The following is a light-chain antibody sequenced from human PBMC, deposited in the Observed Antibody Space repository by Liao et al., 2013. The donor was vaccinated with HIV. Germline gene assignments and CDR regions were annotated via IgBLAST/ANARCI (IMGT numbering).Light chain of an antibody. CDR3: LVWDSNSGV. CDR2: YDS. Sequence: SYELTQPPSVSVSPGQTASITCSGDKLGDKYACWYQQKPGQSPVLVIYYDSDRPSGIPERFSGSNSGNTATLTISRVEAGDEADYSCLVWDSNSGVFGGGTKLTVL. V-gene: IGLV3-1*01. J-gene: IGLJ3*02. CDR1: KLGDKY.